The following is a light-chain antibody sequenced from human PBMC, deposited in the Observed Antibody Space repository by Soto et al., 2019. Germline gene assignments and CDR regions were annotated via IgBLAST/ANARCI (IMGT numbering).Light chain of an antibody. J-gene: IGLJ1*01. CDR1: SSDVGGYNL. V-gene: IGLV2-8*01. CDR3: SSYAGNSIYV. Sequence: QSALTQPPSASGSPGQSVTISCTGTSSDVGGYNLVSWYQQHPGKAPKLIIYEVSKRPSGVPDRFSGSKSGNTASLTVSGLQAEDEADYYCSSYAGNSIYVFATGTKLTVL. CDR2: EVS.